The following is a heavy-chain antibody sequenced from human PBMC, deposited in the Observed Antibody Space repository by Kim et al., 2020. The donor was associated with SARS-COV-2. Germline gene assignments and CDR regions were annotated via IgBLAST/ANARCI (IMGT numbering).Heavy chain of an antibody. J-gene: IGHJ4*02. Sequence: GGSLRLSCAASGFTFDDYAMHWVRQAPGKGLEWVSGISWNSGSIGYADSVKGRFTISRDNAKNSLYLQMNSLRAEDTALYYCAKGRVRYFDWCPLDYWGQGTLVTVSS. CDR3: AKGRVRYFDWCPLDY. CDR1: GFTFDDYA. D-gene: IGHD3-9*01. CDR2: ISWNSGSI. V-gene: IGHV3-9*01.